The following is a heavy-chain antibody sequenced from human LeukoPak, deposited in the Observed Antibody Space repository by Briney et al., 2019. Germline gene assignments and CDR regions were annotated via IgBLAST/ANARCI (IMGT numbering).Heavy chain of an antibody. CDR2: IYCSGST. V-gene: IGHV4-59*01. CDR3: ATTNRGGLLSPLDY. Sequence: SETLSLTCTVSGGSISSYYWSWIRQPPGKGLEWIGYIYCSGSTNYNPSLKSRVTISVDTSKNQFSLRLSSVTAADTAVYYCATTNRGGLLSPLDYWGQGTLVTVSS. D-gene: IGHD7-27*01. J-gene: IGHJ4*02. CDR1: GGSISSYY.